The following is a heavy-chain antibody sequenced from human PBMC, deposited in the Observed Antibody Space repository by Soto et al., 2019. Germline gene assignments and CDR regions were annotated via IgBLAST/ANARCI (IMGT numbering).Heavy chain of an antibody. D-gene: IGHD2-15*01. CDR1: GFNFSSYG. Sequence: QVQLVESGGGVVQPGRSLRLSCAASGFNFSSYGMHWVRQAPGKGLEWVAVISYDGSNKYYADSVKGRFTISRDNFKNTLYLPMNCLRAEDTAVYYCAKGVVVAGTYFQLWGQGTLVTVSS. CDR2: ISYDGSNK. CDR3: AKGVVVAGTYFQL. V-gene: IGHV3-30*18. J-gene: IGHJ1*01.